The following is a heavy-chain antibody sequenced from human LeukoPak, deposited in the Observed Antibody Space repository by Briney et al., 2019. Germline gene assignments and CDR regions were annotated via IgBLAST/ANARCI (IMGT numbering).Heavy chain of an antibody. Sequence: GGSLRLSCAASGFTFSSYGMHWVRQAPGKGLEWVSYISSSSSTIYYADSVKGRFTISRDNAKNSLYLQMNSLRDEDTAVYYCARGKGYCSGGSCYSGWVYWGQGTLVTVSS. J-gene: IGHJ4*02. V-gene: IGHV3-48*02. D-gene: IGHD2-15*01. CDR1: GFTFSSYG. CDR2: ISSSSSTI. CDR3: ARGKGYCSGGSCYSGWVY.